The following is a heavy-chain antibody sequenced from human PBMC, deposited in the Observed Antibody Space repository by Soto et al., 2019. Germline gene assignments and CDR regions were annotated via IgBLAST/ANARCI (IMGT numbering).Heavy chain of an antibody. D-gene: IGHD1-26*01. Sequence: EVQLVESGGGLVQPGGSLRLSCAASGFTFSSYDMHWVRQATGKGLEWVSAIGTAGDPYYPGSVKGRFTISRENAKNTLYLQMNSLRAGDTAVYYCARGPGGATPYFDYWGQGTLVTVSS. V-gene: IGHV3-13*05. CDR1: GFTFSSYD. CDR2: IGTAGDP. CDR3: ARGPGGATPYFDY. J-gene: IGHJ4*02.